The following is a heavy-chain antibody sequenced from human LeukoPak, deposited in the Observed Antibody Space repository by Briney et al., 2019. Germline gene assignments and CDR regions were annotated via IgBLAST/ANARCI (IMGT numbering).Heavy chain of an antibody. Sequence: PSETLSHTCAVYGGSFSGYYWSWIRQPPGKGLEWIGEINHSGSTNYNPSLKSRVTISVDTSKNQFSLKLSSVTAADTAVYYCARGLRTRSGYVLDPWGQGTPVTVSS. V-gene: IGHV4-34*01. CDR3: ARGLRTRSGYVLDP. CDR2: INHSGST. CDR1: GGSFSGYY. D-gene: IGHD5-12*01. J-gene: IGHJ4*02.